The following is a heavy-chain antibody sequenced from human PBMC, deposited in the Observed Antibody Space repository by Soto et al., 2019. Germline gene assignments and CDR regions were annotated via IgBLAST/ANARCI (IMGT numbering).Heavy chain of an antibody. Sequence: QVQLVESGGGLVKPGGSLRLSCAASGFIFSDYSMTWIRQAPGKGLEWVSHIGPRSSYTIYADSVKGRFTISRDNAKNSLYLQMDSLRAEDTGVYYCARDYYSEDYWGQGTLVTVPS. V-gene: IGHV3-11*06. CDR1: GFIFSDYS. D-gene: IGHD4-4*01. CDR2: IGPRSSYT. CDR3: ARDYYSEDY. J-gene: IGHJ4*02.